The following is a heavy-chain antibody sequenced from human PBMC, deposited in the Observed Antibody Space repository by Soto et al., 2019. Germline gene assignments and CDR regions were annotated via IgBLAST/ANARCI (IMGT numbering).Heavy chain of an antibody. V-gene: IGHV4-31*11. Sequence: QLQLEESGPGLVKPSQTLSLTCADSGGSISNGGYYWSWIRQHPGKGLEWIGSIYFSGSTYYNPSLKSRVTMSVATPKRQFSLKLSSGPAAETAVYYCASDRHSKQPNHRWGGGDMDVWGKGTTVTVSS. J-gene: IGHJ6*03. CDR2: IYFSGST. D-gene: IGHD3-16*01. CDR3: ASDRHSKQPNHRWGGGDMDV. CDR1: GGSISNGGYY.